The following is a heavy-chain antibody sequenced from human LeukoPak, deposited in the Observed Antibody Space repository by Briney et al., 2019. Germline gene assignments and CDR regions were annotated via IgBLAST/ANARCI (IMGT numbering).Heavy chain of an antibody. D-gene: IGHD3-22*01. CDR2: ISRTSIYI. J-gene: IGHJ4*02. V-gene: IGHV3-21*01. CDR3: ARALYDSSGYYSHFDY. CDR1: GFTVSSNY. Sequence: AGGSLRLSCAASGFTVSSNYMSWVRQAPGKGLEWVSSISRTSIYIYYADSVKGRFTISRDNAKNSLYLQMNSLRAEDTAVYYCARALYDSSGYYSHFDYWGQGTLVTVSS.